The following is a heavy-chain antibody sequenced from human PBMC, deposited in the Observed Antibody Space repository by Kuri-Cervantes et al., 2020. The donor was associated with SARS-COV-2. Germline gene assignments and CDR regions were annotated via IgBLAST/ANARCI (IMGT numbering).Heavy chain of an antibody. V-gene: IGHV1-2*02. CDR2: INPNSGGT. J-gene: IGHJ6*02. D-gene: IGHD3-22*01. CDR1: GYTFTGYY. Sequence: ASVKVSCKASGYTFTGYYMHWVRQAPGQGLEWMGWINPNSGGTNYAQKFQGRVTMTRDTSISTAYMELSRLRSEDTAVYCCARALTPMNRNYYYYYGMDVWGQGTTVTVSS. CDR3: ARALTPMNRNYYYYYGMDV.